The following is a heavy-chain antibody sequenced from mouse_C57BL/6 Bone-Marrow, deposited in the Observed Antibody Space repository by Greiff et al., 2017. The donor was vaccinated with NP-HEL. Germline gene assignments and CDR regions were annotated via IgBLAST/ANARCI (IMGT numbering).Heavy chain of an antibody. Sequence: EVQLVESVAELVRPGASVKLSCTASGFNIKNTYMHWVKQRPEQGLEWIGRIDPANGNTKYAPKFQGKATITADTSSNTAYLQLSSLTSEDTAIYYCARSRRKWLGYFDYWGQGTTLTVSS. CDR3: ARSRRKWLGYFDY. J-gene: IGHJ2*01. V-gene: IGHV14-3*01. CDR2: IDPANGNT. CDR1: GFNIKNTY. D-gene: IGHD2-2*01.